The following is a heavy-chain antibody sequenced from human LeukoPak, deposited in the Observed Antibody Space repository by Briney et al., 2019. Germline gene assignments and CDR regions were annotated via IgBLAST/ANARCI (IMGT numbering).Heavy chain of an antibody. CDR1: GFTFSDYY. CDR2: ISSSSGYT. CDR3: ARGHDYGDY. Sequence: GGSLRLSCAASGFTFSDYYMSWIRQAPGKGLEWVSYISSSSGYTNYADSVKGRFTISRDNAKNSLYLQMNSLRAEDAAVYYCARGHDYGDYWGQGTLVTVSS. D-gene: IGHD4-17*01. V-gene: IGHV3-11*06. J-gene: IGHJ4*02.